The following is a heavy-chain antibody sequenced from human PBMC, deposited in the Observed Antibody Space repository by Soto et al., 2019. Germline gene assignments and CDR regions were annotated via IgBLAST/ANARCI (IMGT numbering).Heavy chain of an antibody. CDR3: ARFASLYNSFGF. J-gene: IGHJ4*02. V-gene: IGHV1-18*04. CDR1: GYPFTSYS. CDR2: IIPYHGGT. Sequence: ASVKVSCKASGYPFTSYSFSWVRQAPGQGLEWMGWIIPYHGGTNYAEKLLGRVTMTADILTNTVYMELRILRADDTATYFCARFASLYNSFGFWGQGTPLTSPQ.